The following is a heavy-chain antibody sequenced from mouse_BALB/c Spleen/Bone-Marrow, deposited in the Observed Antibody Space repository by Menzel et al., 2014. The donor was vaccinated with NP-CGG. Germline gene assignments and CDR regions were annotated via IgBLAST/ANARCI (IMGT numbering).Heavy chain of an antibody. CDR1: GFNIKDTY. V-gene: IGHV14-3*02. D-gene: IGHD2-2*01. Sequence: VQLQQSGAEPVKPGASVKLSCTASGFNIKDTYIHWVKQRPEQGLEWIGRIDPANDNTKYDPKFQGKATITADTSSSTAYLQLSSLTSEDSAIYYCASYVYGYYFDYWGQGATLTVS. J-gene: IGHJ2*01. CDR3: ASYVYGYYFDY. CDR2: IDPANDNT.